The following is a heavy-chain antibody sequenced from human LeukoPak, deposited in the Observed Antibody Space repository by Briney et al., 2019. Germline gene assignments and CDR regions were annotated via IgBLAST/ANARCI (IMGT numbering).Heavy chain of an antibody. CDR3: TNYCSSTSCYVPLGMDV. J-gene: IGHJ6*02. Sequence: VASVKVSCKASGGTFSSYAISWERQAPGQGLEWMGGIIPIFGTANYTQKFQGRVTITADESTSTAYMELSSLRSEDTAVYYCTNYCSSTSCYVPLGMDVWGQGTTVTVSS. V-gene: IGHV1-69*13. CDR2: IIPIFGTA. D-gene: IGHD2-2*01. CDR1: GGTFSSYA.